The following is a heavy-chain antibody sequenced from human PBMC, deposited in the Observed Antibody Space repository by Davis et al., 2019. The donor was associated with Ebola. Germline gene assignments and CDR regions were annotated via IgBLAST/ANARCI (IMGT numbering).Heavy chain of an antibody. CDR2: ISFDGSQK. CDR3: VNLGAGTFPFDY. CDR1: GFMFSSFG. V-gene: IGHV3-30*18. J-gene: IGHJ4*02. Sequence: GESLKISCAVSGFMFSSFGMHWVRQAPGKGLEWVAVISFDGSQKYFADSVKGRFTISRDNSKNTLSLLMNSLRPEDTAVYYCVNLGAGTFPFDYWGQGTLVTVSS. D-gene: IGHD3-16*01.